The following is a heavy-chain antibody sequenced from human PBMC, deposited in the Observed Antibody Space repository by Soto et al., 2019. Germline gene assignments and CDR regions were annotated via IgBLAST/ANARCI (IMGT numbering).Heavy chain of an antibody. Sequence: GASVKVSCKASGYTFTSYGISWVRQAPGQGLEWMGWISAYNGNTNYAQKLQGRVTMTTDTSTSTAYMELRSLRSVDTAVYYCARDRYCSGGSCSLDYWGQGTLVTGSS. D-gene: IGHD2-15*01. J-gene: IGHJ4*02. V-gene: IGHV1-18*01. CDR2: ISAYNGNT. CDR3: ARDRYCSGGSCSLDY. CDR1: GYTFTSYG.